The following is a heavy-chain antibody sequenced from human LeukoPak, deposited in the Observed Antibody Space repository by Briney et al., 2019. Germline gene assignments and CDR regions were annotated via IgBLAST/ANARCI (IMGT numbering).Heavy chain of an antibody. V-gene: IGHV3-23*01. CDR2: ISGSGGST. Sequence: GGSLRLSCAASGFTFSSYAMSWVRQAPGKGLEWVSAISGSGGSTYYADSVKGRFTISRDNSKNTLYLQMNSLRAEDTAVYNCAKSKVSGPAGPREYYFDYWGQGTLVTVSS. CDR1: GFTFSSYA. CDR3: AKSKVSGPAGPREYYFDY. J-gene: IGHJ4*02.